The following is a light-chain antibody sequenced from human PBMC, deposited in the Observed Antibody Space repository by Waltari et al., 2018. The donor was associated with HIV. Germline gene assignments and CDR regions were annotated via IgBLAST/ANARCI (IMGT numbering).Light chain of an antibody. Sequence: QSVLTQPPSASGNTGQRGTIPWSGSSSNLGNKYGYRYQQLPGTAPKLLIYRNNQRPSGVPDRFSGSKSGTSASLAISGLRSEDEADYYCAAWDDSLSGLVFGGGTKVSVL. V-gene: IGLV1-47*01. CDR3: AAWDDSLSGLV. J-gene: IGLJ3*02. CDR1: SSNLGNKY. CDR2: RNN.